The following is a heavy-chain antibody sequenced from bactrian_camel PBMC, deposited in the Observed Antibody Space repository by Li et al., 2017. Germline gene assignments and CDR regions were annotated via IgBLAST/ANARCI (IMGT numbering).Heavy chain of an antibody. Sequence: HVQLVESGGALVQPGGSLRLSCAASGFTFRLGYIHWVRQAPGKGLEWVSTIYSDGSDSSYADSVKGRFTISRDSAKNTVYLQMNLLKPEDTAMYYRAAGALVACYTDYKYLELWGQGTQVTVS. CDR1: GFTFRLGY. D-gene: IGHD2*01. J-gene: IGHJ2*01. V-gene: IGHV3S6*01. CDR3: AAGALVACYTDYKYLEL. CDR2: IYSDGSDS.